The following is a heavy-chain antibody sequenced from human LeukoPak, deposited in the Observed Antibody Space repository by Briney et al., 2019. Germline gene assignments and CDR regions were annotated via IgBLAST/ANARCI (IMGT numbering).Heavy chain of an antibody. Sequence: SVKVSCKASGGTSNSHAISWVRQAPGQGLEWMGRIISKLGTTNRAQKFQDRVTLTADKSTNTAYMELTSLTSDDTAIYYCATTNDGGGYQWGDFFDYWGQGTLVTVSS. CDR2: IISKLGTT. CDR1: GGTSNSHA. CDR3: ATTNDGGGYQWGDFFDY. V-gene: IGHV1-69*04. D-gene: IGHD3-22*01. J-gene: IGHJ4*02.